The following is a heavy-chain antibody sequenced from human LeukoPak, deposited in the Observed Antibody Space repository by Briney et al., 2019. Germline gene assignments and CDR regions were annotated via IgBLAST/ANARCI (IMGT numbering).Heavy chain of an antibody. CDR3: ARDSQGRKTQGAFDI. CDR2: IYSGGST. J-gene: IGHJ3*02. Sequence: PGGSLRLSCAASGFTVSSNYMSWVRQAPGKGLEWVSVIYSGGSTYYADSVKGRFTISRDNSKNTLYLQMNSLRAEDTAVYYCARDSQGRKTQGAFDIWGQGTMVTVSS. CDR1: GFTVSSNY. V-gene: IGHV3-53*01.